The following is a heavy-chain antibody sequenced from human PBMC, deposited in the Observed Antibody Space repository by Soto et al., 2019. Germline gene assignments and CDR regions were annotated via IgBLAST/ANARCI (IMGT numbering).Heavy chain of an antibody. D-gene: IGHD2-2*01. V-gene: IGHV6-1*01. J-gene: IGHJ6*02. CDR3: ARTKIVVPAAIPTGMDV. Sequence: WVRQAPGKGLEWLGRTYYRSKWYNDYAVSVKSRITINPDTSKNQFSLQLNSVTPEDTAVYYCARTKIVVPAAIPTGMDVWGQGTTVTVSS. CDR2: TYYRSKWYN.